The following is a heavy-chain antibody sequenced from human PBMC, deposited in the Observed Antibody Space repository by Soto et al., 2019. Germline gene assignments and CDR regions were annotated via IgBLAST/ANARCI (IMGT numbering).Heavy chain of an antibody. CDR1: GYTFTRSG. CDR3: AGSPFFGVVKNNWFDP. CDR2: ISTYNSDT. J-gene: IGHJ5*02. V-gene: IGHV1-18*01. D-gene: IGHD3-3*01. Sequence: ASVKVSCKASGYTFTRSGISWVRQAPGQGLEWMGWISTYNSDTNYAQTFQGRVTMTTDTSTSTVYMELRSLRSDDTAVYYCAGSPFFGVVKNNWFDPWGQGTLVTVSS.